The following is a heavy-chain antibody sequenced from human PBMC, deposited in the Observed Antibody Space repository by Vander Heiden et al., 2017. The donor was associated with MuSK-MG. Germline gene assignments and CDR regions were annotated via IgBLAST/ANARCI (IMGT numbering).Heavy chain of an antibody. Sequence: GPGLVKPSETLSLTCAVSGGSISSYYWSWIRQPPGKGLEWVGYIYYSGSTNYNPSLKSRVTISVVTSKNQFSLNMRSVTAADTGVYYCARSGGDYTDYWGQGTLVTVSS. J-gene: IGHJ4*02. D-gene: IGHD4-4*01. CDR2: IYYSGST. CDR3: ARSGGDYTDY. V-gene: IGHV4-59*01. CDR1: GGSISSYY.